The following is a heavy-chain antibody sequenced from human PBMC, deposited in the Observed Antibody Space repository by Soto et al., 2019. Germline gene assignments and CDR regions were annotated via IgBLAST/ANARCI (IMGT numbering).Heavy chain of an antibody. D-gene: IGHD4-17*01. V-gene: IGHV1-8*01. CDR1: GYTFTSYD. Sequence: ASVQLSCEDPGYTFTSYDINWVRQATGHGLEWMGWMNPNSGNTGYAQKFQGRVTMTTDTYTSTAYMELRSLRSDDTAVYYCARDMAMTTVTPDAFDIWGQGTMVTVSS. J-gene: IGHJ3*02. CDR3: ARDMAMTTVTPDAFDI. CDR2: MNPNSGNT.